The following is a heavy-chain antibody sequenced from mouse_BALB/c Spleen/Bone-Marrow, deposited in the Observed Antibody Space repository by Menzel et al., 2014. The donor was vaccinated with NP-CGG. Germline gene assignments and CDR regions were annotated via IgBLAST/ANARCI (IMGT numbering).Heavy chain of an antibody. CDR2: IDPANGNT. CDR1: GFNIKDTY. CDR3: ARYYYGYYFDY. V-gene: IGHV14-3*02. D-gene: IGHD1-2*01. Sequence: VQLKESGAELVKPGASVKLSCTASGFNIKDTYMHWAKQRPEQGLEWIGRIDPANGNTKYDPKFQGKATITADTSSNTAYLQLSSLTSKDTAVYYCARYYYGYYFDYWGQGTTLTVSS. J-gene: IGHJ2*01.